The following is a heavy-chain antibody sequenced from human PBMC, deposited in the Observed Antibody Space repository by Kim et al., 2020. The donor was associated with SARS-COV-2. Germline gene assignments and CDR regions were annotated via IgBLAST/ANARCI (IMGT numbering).Heavy chain of an antibody. V-gene: IGHV3-21*01. CDR2: ISSSSSYI. CDR3: ASVRCSGGSCYYGMDV. Sequence: GGSLRLSCAASGFTFSSYSMNWVRQAPGKGLEWVSSISSSSSYIYYADSVKGRFTISRDNAKNSLYLQMNSLRAEDTAVYYCASVRCSGGSCYYGMDVWGQGTTVTVSS. J-gene: IGHJ6*02. CDR1: GFTFSSYS. D-gene: IGHD2-15*01.